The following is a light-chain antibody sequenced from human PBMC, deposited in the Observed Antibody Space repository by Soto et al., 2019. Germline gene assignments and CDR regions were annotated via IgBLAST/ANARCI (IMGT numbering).Light chain of an antibody. CDR1: STDVGGFKY. J-gene: IGLJ3*02. V-gene: IGLV2-8*01. Sequence: QSALTQPPSASGSRGQSVTISCTGTSTDVGGFKYVSWYQQHPGKAPKLIIYEVSKRPSEVPDRCSGSKSGNTASLTVSGLQAEDEVDYYCTSYAGSNTLVFGGGTQLPVL. CDR2: EVS. CDR3: TSYAGSNTLV.